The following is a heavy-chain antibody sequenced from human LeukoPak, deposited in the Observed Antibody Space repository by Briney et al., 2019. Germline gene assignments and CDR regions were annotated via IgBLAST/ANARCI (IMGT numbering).Heavy chain of an antibody. CDR3: ARVDTVMAYYFDL. CDR1: GFTVSTNC. CDR2: IYSGGTT. Sequence: GGSLRLSCAASGFTVSTNCMTWVRQAPGKGLEWVSTIYSGGTTYYADSVMGRFTIFRHNSRNTLYLQMNSLRAEDTAVYYCARVDTVMAYYFDLWGQGTLVTVSS. D-gene: IGHD5-18*01. V-gene: IGHV3-53*04. J-gene: IGHJ4*02.